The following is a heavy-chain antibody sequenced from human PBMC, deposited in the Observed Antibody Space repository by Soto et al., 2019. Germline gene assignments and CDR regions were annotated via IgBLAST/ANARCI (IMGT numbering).Heavy chain of an antibody. CDR1: GGSISSDY. CDR2: VYYSGST. V-gene: IGHV4-59*01. CDR3: AREPRQGDRIYYFDY. Sequence: QVQLQESGPGLVKPSETLSLTCTVSGGSISSDYWNWIRQPPGKGLEWIGYVYYSGSTNYNPSLKSRVTISVDTSKNQFSLKLSSVTAADTAIYYCAREPRQGDRIYYFDYWGQGTLVTVSS. D-gene: IGHD2-15*01. J-gene: IGHJ4*02.